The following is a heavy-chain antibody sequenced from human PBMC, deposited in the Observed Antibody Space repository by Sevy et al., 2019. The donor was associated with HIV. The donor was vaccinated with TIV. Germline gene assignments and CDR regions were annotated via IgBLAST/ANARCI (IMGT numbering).Heavy chain of an antibody. CDR1: GFTFSTYG. CDR3: ASDAGGDKYVPGGY. Sequence: GGSLRLSCAASGFTFSTYGMHWVRQAPGKGLEWVAVISYEGSSKYYADSVKGRFTVSRDNSKNMLYLQMNSLRAEDTAVYYCASDAGGDKYVPGGYWGQGTLVTVSS. J-gene: IGHJ4*02. D-gene: IGHD2-8*01. V-gene: IGHV3-30-3*01. CDR2: ISYEGSSK.